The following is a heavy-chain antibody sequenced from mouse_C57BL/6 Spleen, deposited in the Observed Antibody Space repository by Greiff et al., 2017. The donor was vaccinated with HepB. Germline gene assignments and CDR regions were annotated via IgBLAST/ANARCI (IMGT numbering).Heavy chain of an antibody. V-gene: IGHV5-4*03. J-gene: IGHJ1*03. CDR1: GFTFSSYA. CDR3: AFDGYYRYFDV. CDR2: ISDGGSYT. D-gene: IGHD2-3*01. Sequence: EVKVVESGGGLVKPGGSLKLSCAASGFTFSSYAMSWVRQTPEKRLEWVATISDGGSYTYYPDNVKGRFTISRNNAKNNLYLQMSHLKSEDTAMYDCAFDGYYRYFDVWGTGTTVTVSS.